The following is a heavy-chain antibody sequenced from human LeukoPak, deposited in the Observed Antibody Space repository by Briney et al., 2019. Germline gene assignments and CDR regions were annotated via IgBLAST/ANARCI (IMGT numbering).Heavy chain of an antibody. D-gene: IGHD3-3*01. V-gene: IGHV3-48*01. CDR1: GFTFSSYS. Sequence: QTGGSLRLSCAASGFTFSSYSMNWVRQAPGKGLEWVSYISSSSSTIYYADSVKGRFTISRDNAKNSLYLQMNSLRAEDTAVYYCARETYYDFWSGYSLGFDYWGQGTLVTVSS. J-gene: IGHJ4*02. CDR3: ARETYYDFWSGYSLGFDY. CDR2: ISSSSSTI.